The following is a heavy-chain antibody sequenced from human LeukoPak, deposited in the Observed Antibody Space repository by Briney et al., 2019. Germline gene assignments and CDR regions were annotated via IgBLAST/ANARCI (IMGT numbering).Heavy chain of an antibody. V-gene: IGHV3-21*01. J-gene: IGHJ5*02. CDR2: ISSSSSYI. CDR1: GFTFGSYS. Sequence: GGSLRLSCAASGFTFGSYSMNWVRQAPGKGLEWVSSISSSSSYIYYADSVKGRFTISRDNAKNSLYLQMNSLRAEDTAVYYCARGPHAGRPPYYSSSSGWFDPWGQGTLVTVSS. D-gene: IGHD6-6*01. CDR3: ARGPHAGRPPYYSSSSGWFDP.